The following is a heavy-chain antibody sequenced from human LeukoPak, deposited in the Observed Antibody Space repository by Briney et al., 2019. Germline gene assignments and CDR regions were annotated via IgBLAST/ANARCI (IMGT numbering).Heavy chain of an antibody. J-gene: IGHJ4*02. CDR2: ISYDGSNK. V-gene: IGHV3-30-3*01. CDR1: RFTFNSYA. Sequence: GGSLRLSCAASRFTFNSYAMSWVRQAPGKGLEWVAVISYDGSNKYYADSVKGRFTISRDNSKNTLYLQMNSLRAEDTAVYYCARAPSGWHYFDYWGQGTLVTVSS. CDR3: ARAPSGWHYFDY. D-gene: IGHD6-19*01.